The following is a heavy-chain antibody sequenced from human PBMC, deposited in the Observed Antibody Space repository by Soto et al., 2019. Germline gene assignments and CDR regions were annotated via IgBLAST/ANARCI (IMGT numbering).Heavy chain of an antibody. D-gene: IGHD3-10*01. V-gene: IGHV1-69*02. CDR1: GGTFSSYT. CDR3: ASVYDYYGSGSYDYFDY. Sequence: QVQLVQSGTEVKKPGSSVKVSCKASGGTFSSYTISWVRQAPGQGLEWMGRIIPILGIANYAQKFLDRVTITAYKSTSTAYMELSSLRSEDTAVYYCASVYDYYGSGSYDYFDYWGQGTLVTVSS. CDR2: IIPILGIA. J-gene: IGHJ4*02.